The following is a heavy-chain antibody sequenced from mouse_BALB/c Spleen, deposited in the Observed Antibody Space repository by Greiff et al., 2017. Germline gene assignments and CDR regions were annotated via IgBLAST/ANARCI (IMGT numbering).Heavy chain of an antibody. CDR2: INPSSGYT. J-gene: IGHJ4*01. CDR3: ARGDYYGSSYIYYAMDY. D-gene: IGHD1-1*01. V-gene: IGHV1-4*02. Sequence: VQLQQSAAELARPGASVKMSCKASGYTFTSYTMHWVKQRPGQGLEWIGYINPSSGYTEYNQKFKDKTTLTADKSSSTAYMQLSSLTSEDSAVYYCARGDYYGSSYIYYAMDYWGQGTSVTVSS. CDR1: GYTFTSYT.